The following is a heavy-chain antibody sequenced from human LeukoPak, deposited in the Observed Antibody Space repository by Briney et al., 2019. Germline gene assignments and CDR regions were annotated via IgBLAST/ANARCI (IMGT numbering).Heavy chain of an antibody. D-gene: IGHD3-3*01. J-gene: IGHJ4*02. CDR2: IYHSGST. V-gene: IGHV4-4*02. CDR1: GGSISSSQW. CDR3: ARGAEYYAIWRGYAGYSDY. Sequence: SGTLSLTCAVSGGSISSSQWWTWVRQPPGKGLEWIGEIYHSGSTNYNPSLKSRVSMSVNKSKNQFSLKLSSVTAADTAVYFCARGAEYYAIWRGYAGYSDYWGQGIPVTVSS.